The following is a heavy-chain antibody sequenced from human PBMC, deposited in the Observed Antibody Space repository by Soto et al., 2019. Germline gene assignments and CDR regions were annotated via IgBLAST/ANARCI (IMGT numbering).Heavy chain of an antibody. CDR2: IYWDDSK. J-gene: IGHJ4*02. D-gene: IGHD1-26*01. CDR1: GFSLTTDRVG. CDR3: AHAYGGRSLY. Sequence: QITLKESGPTLVKPTQTLTLTCTFSGFSLTTDRVGVGWIRQPPGEALEWLAVIYWDDSKTYRPSLESRLTITKDTSKNQVALTMTNMDSLDTATEYCAHAYGGRSLYWGQGTLVTVSS. V-gene: IGHV2-5*02.